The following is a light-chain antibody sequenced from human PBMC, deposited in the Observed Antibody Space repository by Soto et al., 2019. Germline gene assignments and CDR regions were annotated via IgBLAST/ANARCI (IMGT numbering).Light chain of an antibody. V-gene: IGKV3D-15*01. Sequence: EIVMTQSPATLSVSPGERFTLSCRASQSVRSNLAWYQQKPGQAPRLLIYGASGRATGIPDRFSGSGSGTDFTLTISSLQSEDFAVYYCQQYNNWPRTFGQGTKVDIK. J-gene: IGKJ1*01. CDR3: QQYNNWPRT. CDR1: QSVRSN. CDR2: GAS.